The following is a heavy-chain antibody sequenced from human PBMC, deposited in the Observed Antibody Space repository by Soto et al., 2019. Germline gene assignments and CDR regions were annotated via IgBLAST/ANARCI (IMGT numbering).Heavy chain of an antibody. D-gene: IGHD3-10*01. Sequence: LVKVSGKASGGSFSSYAISWVRQAPGDGREWMGGIIPIFGTATHAQTSQARDTITADKSTSTAYVQLSSQSCDDTAVDYLAIGSYYYCMDVWGQGTTVTVSS. CDR2: IIPIFGTA. V-gene: IGHV1-69*06. CDR1: GGSFSSYA. J-gene: IGHJ6*02. CDR3: AIGSYYYCMDV.